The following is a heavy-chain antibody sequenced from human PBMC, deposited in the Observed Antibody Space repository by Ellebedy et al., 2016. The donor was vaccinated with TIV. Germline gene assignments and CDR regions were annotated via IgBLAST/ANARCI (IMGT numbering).Heavy chain of an antibody. CDR1: GGSLSSYY. CDR2: IYKTGST. D-gene: IGHD7-27*01. J-gene: IGHJ3*02. V-gene: IGHV4-4*07. CDR3: ARANWELGDAFDI. Sequence: GSLRLXXSVSGGSLSSYYWSWVRQPAGKGLEWLGRIYKTGSTDYNPSLKSRLTMSVDTSKNQFSLKLNSVTAADTAIYYCARANWELGDAFDIWGQGTTVTVS.